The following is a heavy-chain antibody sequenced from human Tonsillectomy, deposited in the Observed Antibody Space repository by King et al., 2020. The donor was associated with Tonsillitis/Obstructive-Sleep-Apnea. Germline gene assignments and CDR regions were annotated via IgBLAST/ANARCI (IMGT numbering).Heavy chain of an antibody. Sequence: VQLQESGPGLVKPSQTLSLTCTVSGGSISSGGYYWSWIRQHPGKGLEWIGYIYYSGSTYYNPSLKSRVTISVDTSKNQFSLKLSSVTAADTAVYYCARTYCSSTSCYLYNWNPHTGDYYYYMDVWGKGTTVTVSS. V-gene: IGHV4-31*03. CDR3: ARTYCSSTSCYLYNWNPHTGDYYYYMDV. D-gene: IGHD2-2*01. J-gene: IGHJ6*03. CDR2: IYYSGST. CDR1: GGSISSGGYY.